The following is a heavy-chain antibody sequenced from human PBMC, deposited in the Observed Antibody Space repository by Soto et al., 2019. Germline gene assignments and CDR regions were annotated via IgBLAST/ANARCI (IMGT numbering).Heavy chain of an antibody. CDR1: GFTFSSYA. CDR2: ISGSGGST. Sequence: LRLSCAASGFTFSSYAMSWVRQAPGKGLEWVSAISGSGGSTYYADSVKGRFTISRDNSKNTLYLQMNSLRAEDTAVYYCAKMPHYGQHAEYFQHCGQGPLVTVS. CDR3: AKMPHYGQHAEYFQH. D-gene: IGHD4-17*01. V-gene: IGHV3-23*01. J-gene: IGHJ1*01.